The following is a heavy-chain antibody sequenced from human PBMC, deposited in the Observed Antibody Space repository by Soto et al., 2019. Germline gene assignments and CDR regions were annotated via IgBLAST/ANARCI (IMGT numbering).Heavy chain of an antibody. CDR1: GFTFSSYA. CDR2: ISGSGGST. CDR3: AKLSPVWFGELSQNWFDP. V-gene: IGHV3-23*01. J-gene: IGHJ5*02. Sequence: EVQLLESGGGLVQPGGSLRLSCAASGFTFSSYAMSWVRQAPGKGLEWVSAISGSGGSTYYADSVKGRFTIPRDNSKNTLYLQMNSLRAEDTAVYYCAKLSPVWFGELSQNWFDPWGQGTLVTVSS. D-gene: IGHD3-10*01.